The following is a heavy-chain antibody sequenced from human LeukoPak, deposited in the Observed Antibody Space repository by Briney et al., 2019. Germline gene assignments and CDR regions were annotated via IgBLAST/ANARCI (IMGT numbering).Heavy chain of an antibody. CDR1: GFTFSDYY. D-gene: IGHD6-19*01. CDR2: ISSSGSTI. CDR3: ARSVDGQWLATVSGSPGTYYYYYMDV. Sequence: GGSLRLSCAASGFTFSDYYMSWIRQAPGKGLEWVSYISSSGSTIYYADSVKGRFTISRDNAKNSLYLQMNSLRAEDTAVYCCARSVDGQWLATVSGSPGTYYYYYMDVWGKGTTVTVSS. V-gene: IGHV3-11*04. J-gene: IGHJ6*03.